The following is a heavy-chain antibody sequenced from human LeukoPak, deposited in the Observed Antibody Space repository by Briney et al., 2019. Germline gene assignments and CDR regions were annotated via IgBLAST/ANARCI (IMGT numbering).Heavy chain of an antibody. CDR3: AIVPGYYDSRVDY. V-gene: IGHV4-30-2*01. Sequence: SETLSLTCTVSGGSISSGGYYWSCIRQPPGKGLECIGYIYHSGSTYYNPSLKSRVTISVDRSKNQFSLKLSSVTAADTAVYYCAIVPGYYDSRVDYSGQGTLVTVSS. CDR2: IYHSGST. D-gene: IGHD3-22*01. J-gene: IGHJ4*02. CDR1: GGSISSGGYY.